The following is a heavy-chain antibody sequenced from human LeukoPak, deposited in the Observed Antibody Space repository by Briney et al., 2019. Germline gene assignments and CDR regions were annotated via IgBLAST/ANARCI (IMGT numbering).Heavy chain of an antibody. V-gene: IGHV3-30*18. J-gene: IGHJ3*02. D-gene: IGHD5-12*01. CDR3: ANEWMNDAFDI. CDR2: ISSDGKKK. CDR1: GFTFSGYG. Sequence: GGSLRLSCAASGFTFSGYGMHWVRQAPGKGLEWLTFISSDGKKKYYAASVKGRFTISRGDSRNTLYLQMNSLRVEDTAMYYCANEWMNDAFDIWGQGTMVTVSS.